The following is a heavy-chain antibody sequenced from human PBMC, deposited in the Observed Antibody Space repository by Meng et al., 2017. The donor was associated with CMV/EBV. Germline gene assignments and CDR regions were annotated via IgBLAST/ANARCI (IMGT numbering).Heavy chain of an antibody. D-gene: IGHD4-23*01. V-gene: IGHV3-30-3*01. CDR1: RFTFSDYA. CDR2: ISYDGDTK. CDR3: ARASVVGIDY. J-gene: IGHJ4*02. Sequence: GESLKISCAASRFTFSDYAIHWVRQAPGKGLEWVAVISYDGDTKYYADPVKGRFTIARDNSQNMLYLQMNSLRAEDTAGYYCARASVVGIDYWGQGTLVTVSS.